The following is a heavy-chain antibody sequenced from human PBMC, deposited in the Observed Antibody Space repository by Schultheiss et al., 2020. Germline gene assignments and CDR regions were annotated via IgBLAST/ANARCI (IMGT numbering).Heavy chain of an antibody. CDR1: GFTFSNLG. CDR2: ISWYSCSI. D-gene: IGHD6-13*01. Sequence: GGSLRLSCAASGFTFSNLGMSWVRQAPGKGLEWVSGISWYSCSIDYADSVKGRFTVSRDNAKNSLYLQMNSLRADDSAVYYCVGGSTWYLYWGQGTLVTVSS. J-gene: IGHJ4*02. V-gene: IGHV3-20*04. CDR3: VGGSTWYLY.